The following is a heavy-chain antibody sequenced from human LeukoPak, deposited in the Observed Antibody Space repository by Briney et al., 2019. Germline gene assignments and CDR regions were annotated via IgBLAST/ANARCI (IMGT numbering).Heavy chain of an antibody. CDR3: ARDSVNIVVVPAAIVDPYYYYMDV. D-gene: IGHD2-2*01. CDR2: IYTSGST. CDR1: GGSISTYY. Sequence: PSETLSLTCTVSGGSISTYYWSWIRQPAGKGLEWIGRIYTSGSTNYNPSLKSRVTISVDKSKNQSSLKLSSVTAADTAVYYCARDSVNIVVVPAAIVDPYYYYMDVWGKGTTVTVSS. V-gene: IGHV4-4*07. J-gene: IGHJ6*03.